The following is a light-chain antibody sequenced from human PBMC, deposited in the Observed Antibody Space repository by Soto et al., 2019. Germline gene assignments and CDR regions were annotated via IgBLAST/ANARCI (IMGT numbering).Light chain of an antibody. J-gene: IGLJ1*01. CDR1: SSDVGGYNY. CDR3: SSYTSSSLIV. Sequence: SVLTQPASVSGSPGQSITISCTGTSSDVGGYNYVSWYQQHPGKAPKLMIYDVSNRPSGVSNRFSGSKSGNTASLTISGLQAEDEADYYCSSYTSSSLIVFGTGTQLTVL. V-gene: IGLV2-14*01. CDR2: DVS.